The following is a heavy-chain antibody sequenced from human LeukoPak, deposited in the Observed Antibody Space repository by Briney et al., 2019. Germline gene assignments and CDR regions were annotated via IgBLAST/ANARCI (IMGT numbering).Heavy chain of an antibody. CDR1: GFSFSNNG. CDR3: AREASTEIIGGMDV. J-gene: IGHJ6*02. Sequence: GRSLRLSCAASGFSFSNNGIHWVRQAPGKGLEWVAFIQSNGNPKYYADSVRGRFTISRDNSKKTCYLQMDSLRVEDTAVYYCAREASTEIIGGMDVRGQGTMVTVTS. CDR2: IQSNGNPK. D-gene: IGHD2-8*02. V-gene: IGHV3-33*01.